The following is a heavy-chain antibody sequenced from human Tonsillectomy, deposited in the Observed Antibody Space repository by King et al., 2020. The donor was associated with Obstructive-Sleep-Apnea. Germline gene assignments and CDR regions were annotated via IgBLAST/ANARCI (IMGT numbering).Heavy chain of an antibody. J-gene: IGHJ4*02. CDR1: GGTFSSYA. V-gene: IGHV1-69*09. D-gene: IGHD1-26*01. CDR3: ARYSIVGATQSYFDY. CDR2: IIPILGIA. Sequence: QVQLVESGAEVKKPGSSVKVSCKASGGTFSSYAISWVRQAPGQGLEWMGGIIPILGIANYAQKFQGRVTITADKSTSTAYMELSSLRSEDTAVYYCARYSIVGATQSYFDYWGQGTLVTVSS.